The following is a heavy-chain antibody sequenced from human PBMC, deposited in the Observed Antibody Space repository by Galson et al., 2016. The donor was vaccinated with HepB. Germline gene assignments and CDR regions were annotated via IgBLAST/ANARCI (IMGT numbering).Heavy chain of an antibody. J-gene: IGHJ4*02. Sequence: SLRLSCAASGFTFSFYEMNWVRQAPGKGPEWVSYISNSGAAIYYADSVKGRFTISRDNSKNTLYLQMNSLRAEDTAVYYCARSGREAAGFDYWGQGTLVTVSS. CDR3: ARSGREAAGFDY. CDR2: ISNSGAAI. V-gene: IGHV3-48*03. D-gene: IGHD6-13*01. CDR1: GFTFSFYE.